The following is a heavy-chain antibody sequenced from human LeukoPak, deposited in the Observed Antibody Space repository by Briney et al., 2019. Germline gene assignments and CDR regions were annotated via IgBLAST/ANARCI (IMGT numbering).Heavy chain of an antibody. V-gene: IGHV1-2*02. CDR1: GYPFTGYY. CDR3: ASSIAVAGTGGYYYYYYGMDV. CDR2: INPNSGGT. Sequence: GASVKVSCKASGYPFTGYYMHWVRQAPGQGLEWMGWINPNSGGTNYAQKFQGRVTMTRDTSISTAYMELSRLRSDDTAVYYCASSIAVAGTGGYYYYYYGMDVWGQGTTVTVSS. D-gene: IGHD6-19*01. J-gene: IGHJ6*02.